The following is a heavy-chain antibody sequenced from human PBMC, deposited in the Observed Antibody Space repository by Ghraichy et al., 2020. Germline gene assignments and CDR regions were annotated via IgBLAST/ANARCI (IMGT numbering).Heavy chain of an antibody. CDR2: IIPIFGTA. Sequence: SVKVSCKASGGTFSSYAISWVRQAPGHGLEWMGGIIPIFGTANYAQKFQGRVTITADESTSTAYMELSSLRSEDTAVYYCARKNPLVGPFFDYWGQGTLVTVSS. D-gene: IGHD1-26*01. CDR1: GGTFSSYA. J-gene: IGHJ4*02. CDR3: ARKNPLVGPFFDY. V-gene: IGHV1-69*13.